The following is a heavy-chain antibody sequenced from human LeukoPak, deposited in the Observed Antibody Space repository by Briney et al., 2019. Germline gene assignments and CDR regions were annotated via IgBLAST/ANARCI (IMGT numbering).Heavy chain of an antibody. CDR1: GFAFSSYA. CDR3: AKKRDAFDI. Sequence: PGGSLRLSCAASGFAFSSYAMSWVRQAPGKGLEWVSGLSGSGSTTYDADSVKGRFTISRDNSKKTLYLHMNSLRAEDTAMYYCAKKRDAFDIWGRGTVVAVSS. CDR2: LSGSGSTT. D-gene: IGHD5-24*01. J-gene: IGHJ3*02. V-gene: IGHV3-23*01.